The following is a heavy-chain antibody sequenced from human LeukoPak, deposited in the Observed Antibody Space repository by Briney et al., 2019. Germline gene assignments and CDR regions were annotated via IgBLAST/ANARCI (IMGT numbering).Heavy chain of an antibody. D-gene: IGHD2-15*01. CDR2: IYYSGST. CDR3: ARVIYNIVDYGMDV. V-gene: IGHV4-31*03. Sequence: SQTLSLTCTVSGGSISSGGYYWSWIRQHPGKGLEWIGYIYYSGSTYYNPSLKSRVTMSVDTSKNQFSLKLSSVTAADTAVYYCARVIYNIVDYGMDVWGQGTTVTVSS. J-gene: IGHJ6*02. CDR1: GGSISSGGYY.